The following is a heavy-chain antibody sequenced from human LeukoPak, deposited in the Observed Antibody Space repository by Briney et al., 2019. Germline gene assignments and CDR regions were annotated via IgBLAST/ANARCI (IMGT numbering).Heavy chain of an antibody. V-gene: IGHV3-66*02. D-gene: IGHD2-21*01. CDR3: ARAEVIAIFDY. CDR1: GFTISDNY. Sequence: GGSLRLSCAASGFTISDNYMNWVRKAPGKGLEWVSFIYSGGSTYYADSVKGRFTISRDNSKNPLYLKMNSLRAEDTAVYYCARAEVIAIFDYWGQGTLVTVSS. J-gene: IGHJ4*02. CDR2: IYSGGST.